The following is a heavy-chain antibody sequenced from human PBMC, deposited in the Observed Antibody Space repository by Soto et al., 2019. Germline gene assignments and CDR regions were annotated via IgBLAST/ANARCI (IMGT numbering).Heavy chain of an antibody. CDR1: VGSIISSGYY. Sequence: SETLSLTCTVSVGSIISSGYYWGWIRQSPGKGLEWIGTIFYSGTTYYNPSLESRITISQDTSNNQFSLKLTSVTAADTAVYYCARHYYDSSGYPAPYYHGMDVWGQGTTVTVSS. V-gene: IGHV4-39*01. J-gene: IGHJ6*02. CDR3: ARHYYDSSGYPAPYYHGMDV. D-gene: IGHD3-22*01. CDR2: IFYSGTT.